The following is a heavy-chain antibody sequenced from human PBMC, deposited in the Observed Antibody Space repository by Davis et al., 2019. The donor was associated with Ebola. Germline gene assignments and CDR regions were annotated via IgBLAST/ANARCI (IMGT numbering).Heavy chain of an antibody. CDR1: AITFSSYA. V-gene: IGHV3-23*01. CDR2: ISGSGGNT. Sequence: GESLKISCADSAITFSSYAMTWVRQAPGKGLEWVSAISGSGGNTYYADSVKGRFTISRDNSKNTLYLQMNSLRAEDTAVYYCARNHRPWGIVVVILDYWGQGTLVTVSS. CDR3: ARNHRPWGIVVVILDY. J-gene: IGHJ4*02. D-gene: IGHD3-22*01.